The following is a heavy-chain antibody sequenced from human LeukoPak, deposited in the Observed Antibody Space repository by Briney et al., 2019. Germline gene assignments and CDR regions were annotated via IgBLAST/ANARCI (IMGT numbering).Heavy chain of an antibody. J-gene: IGHJ4*02. D-gene: IGHD1-26*01. CDR3: ARDKIVGATQFDY. CDR2: ISSSGSTI. CDR1: GFTFSSYA. Sequence: GGSLRLSCAASGFTFSSYAMSWIRQAPGKGLEWVSYISSSGSTIYYVDSVKGRFTISRDNAKNSLYLQMNSLRAEDTAVYYCARDKIVGATQFDYWGQGTLVTVSS. V-gene: IGHV3-48*04.